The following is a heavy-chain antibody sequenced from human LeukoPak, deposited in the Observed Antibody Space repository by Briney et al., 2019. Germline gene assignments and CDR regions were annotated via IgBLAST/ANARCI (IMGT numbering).Heavy chain of an antibody. J-gene: IGHJ4*02. CDR2: IIPIFGTA. V-gene: IGHV1-69*05. CDR3: ARGLYSSSWYRFDY. Sequence: SVKVSCKASGGTFSSYAISLVRQAPGQGLEWMGGIIPIFGTANYAQKFQGRVTITTDESTSTAYMELSSLGSEDTAVYYCARGLYSSSWYRFDYWGQGTLVTVSS. CDR1: GGTFSSYA. D-gene: IGHD6-13*01.